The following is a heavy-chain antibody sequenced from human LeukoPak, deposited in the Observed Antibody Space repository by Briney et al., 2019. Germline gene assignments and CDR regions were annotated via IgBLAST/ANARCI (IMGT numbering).Heavy chain of an antibody. J-gene: IGHJ6*02. Sequence: GESLKISCKASGYSFADYWIGWVRQMPGKGLEWMGIIYPGDSDTRYSPSFQGQVTISADKSIRTAYLQWSSLKASDTAIYYCARADQLRWFGDPRRPYYYGLDVWGQGTTVTVSS. CDR1: GYSFADYW. CDR2: IYPGDSDT. V-gene: IGHV5-51*01. CDR3: ARADQLRWFGDPRRPYYYGLDV. D-gene: IGHD3-10*01.